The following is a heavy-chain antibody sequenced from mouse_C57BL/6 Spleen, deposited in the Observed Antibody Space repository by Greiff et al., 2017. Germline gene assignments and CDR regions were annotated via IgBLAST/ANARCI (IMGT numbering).Heavy chain of an antibody. Sequence: EVKLEESGPELVKPGASVKISCKASGYSFTGYYMNWVKQSPEKSLEWIGEINPSTGGTTYNQKFKAKATLTVDKSSSTAYMQLKSLTSEDSAVYYCARREDGYYFTGYFDVWGTGTTVTVSS. D-gene: IGHD2-3*01. CDR1: GYSFTGYY. J-gene: IGHJ1*03. V-gene: IGHV1-42*01. CDR3: ARREDGYYFTGYFDV. CDR2: INPSTGGT.